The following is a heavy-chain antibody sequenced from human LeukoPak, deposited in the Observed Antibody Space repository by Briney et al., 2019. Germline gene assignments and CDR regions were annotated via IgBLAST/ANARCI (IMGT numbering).Heavy chain of an antibody. D-gene: IGHD6-19*01. J-gene: IGHJ4*02. CDR3: ARHEHKAVAGDT. CDR1: GGSISRSYYY. Sequence: RPSETLSLTCTLSGGSISRSYYYWGWIRQLPGKGLEWVGSVYYSGKTFYSPSLESRVTISVDTSKNHFSLRLISVTAADTAMYYCARHEHKAVAGDTWGQGTLVTVSS. V-gene: IGHV4-39*01. CDR2: VYYSGKT.